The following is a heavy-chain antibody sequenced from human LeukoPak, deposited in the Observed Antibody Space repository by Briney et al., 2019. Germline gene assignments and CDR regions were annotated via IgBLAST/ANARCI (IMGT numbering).Heavy chain of an antibody. CDR3: ARDDYYDSSGLDY. CDR1: GFTVSSNY. J-gene: IGHJ4*02. V-gene: IGHV3-21*01. D-gene: IGHD3-22*01. Sequence: GGSLRLSCAAPGFTVSSNYMSWVRQAPGKGLEWVSSISSTGNNIYYADSVKGRFTISRDNAKVSLYLEMNSLRAEDTAVYYCARDDYYDSSGLDYWGQGTLVTVSS. CDR2: ISSTGNNI.